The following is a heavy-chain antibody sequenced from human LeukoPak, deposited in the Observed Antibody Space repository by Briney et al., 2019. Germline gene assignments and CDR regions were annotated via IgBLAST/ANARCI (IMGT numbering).Heavy chain of an antibody. CDR1: GFTFDDYA. D-gene: IGHD6-19*01. CDR3: AKLGSGWNDAFDI. Sequence: PGGSLRLSCAASGFTFDDYAMHWVRQAPGKGLEWVSGISWNSGSIGYADSVKGRFTISRDNAKNSLYLQMSSLRAEDMALYYCAKLGSGWNDAFDIWGQGTMVTVSS. CDR2: ISWNSGSI. V-gene: IGHV3-9*03. J-gene: IGHJ3*02.